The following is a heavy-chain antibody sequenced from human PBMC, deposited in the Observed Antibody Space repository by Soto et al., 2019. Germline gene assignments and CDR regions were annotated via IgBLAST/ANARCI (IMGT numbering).Heavy chain of an antibody. V-gene: IGHV3-21*01. CDR3: ARGLPTYWSLLN. Sequence: ESGGGLVKPGGSLRLSCAASGFIFENYAMNWVRQAPGKGLEWVSFISSSSSYIHYADSVQGRFTISRDNAKKSLFLQMHSLRDEDTAVYYCARGLPTYWSLLNWGQGTLVTVSS. CDR2: ISSSSSYI. J-gene: IGHJ4*02. D-gene: IGHD2-8*02. CDR1: GFIFENYA.